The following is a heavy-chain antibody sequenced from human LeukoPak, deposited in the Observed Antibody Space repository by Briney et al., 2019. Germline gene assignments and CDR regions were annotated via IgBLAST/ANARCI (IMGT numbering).Heavy chain of an antibody. CDR2: IYSGGST. CDR1: GFSFSISW. D-gene: IGHD3-22*01. J-gene: IGHJ4*02. Sequence: SGGSLRLSCAASGFSFSISWMNWVRQAPGKGLEWVSVIYSGGSTYYADSVKGRFTISRDNSKNTVYLQMNSLRAEDTAVYYCARYYYDSSGYPYYFDYWGQGTLVTVSS. CDR3: ARYYYDSSGYPYYFDY. V-gene: IGHV3-53*01.